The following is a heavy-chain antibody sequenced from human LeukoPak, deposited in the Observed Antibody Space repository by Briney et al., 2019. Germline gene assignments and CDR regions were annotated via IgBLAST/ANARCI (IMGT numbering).Heavy chain of an antibody. CDR1: GGSISSYY. CDR3: ASILYGANGFDY. V-gene: IGHV4-59*01. D-gene: IGHD4/OR15-4a*01. CDR2: IYYSGST. Sequence: SETLSLTCTVSGGSISSYYWSWIRQPPGKGLEYIAYIYYSGSTNYNPSLNSRVTTSVDTSKNQFSLQLSSVTAADTAVYYCASILYGANGFDYWGQGTLVTVSS. J-gene: IGHJ4*02.